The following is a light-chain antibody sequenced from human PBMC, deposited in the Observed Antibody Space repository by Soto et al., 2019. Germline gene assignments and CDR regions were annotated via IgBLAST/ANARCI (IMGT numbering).Light chain of an antibody. CDR3: SSYTSSSTYV. Sequence: QSALTQSASVSGSPGQSITISCTGTGSDVGGYDYVSWYQHHPGKASKVMIYEVTNRPSGVSNRFSGSKSGNTASLTISGLLAEDEADYYCSSYTSSSTYVFGTGTKVTVL. CDR1: GSDVGGYDY. CDR2: EVT. J-gene: IGLJ1*01. V-gene: IGLV2-14*01.